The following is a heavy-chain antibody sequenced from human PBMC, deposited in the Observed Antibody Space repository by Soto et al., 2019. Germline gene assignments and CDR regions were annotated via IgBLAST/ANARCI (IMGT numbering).Heavy chain of an antibody. CDR1: GFTFSSYA. CDR2: ISYDGSNK. Sequence: GGSLRLSCAASGFTFSSYAMHWVRQAPGKGLEWVAVISYDGSNKYYADSVKGRFTISRDNSKNTLYLKMNSLRAEDTAVYYWEKDLTMIVVVRKGIFDYWGQGTLVNVSS. J-gene: IGHJ4*02. D-gene: IGHD3-22*01. CDR3: EKDLTMIVVVRKGIFDY. V-gene: IGHV3-30-3*01.